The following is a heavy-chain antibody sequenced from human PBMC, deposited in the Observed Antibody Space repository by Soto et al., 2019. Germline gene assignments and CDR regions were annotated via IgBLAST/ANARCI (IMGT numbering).Heavy chain of an antibody. D-gene: IGHD6-19*01. J-gene: IGHJ6*02. CDR2: IKQDGSDK. V-gene: IGHV3-7*04. Sequence: GGSLRLSCAASGFTFSSYWMSWVRQAPGKGLEWGANIKQDGSDKYYVDSVKGRFTISRDNAKISLYLQMNSLRAEDTAVYCCARVGASSGWYYYYYYGLDVWGQGTTVTVSS. CDR1: GFTFSSYW. CDR3: ARVGASSGWYYYYYYGLDV.